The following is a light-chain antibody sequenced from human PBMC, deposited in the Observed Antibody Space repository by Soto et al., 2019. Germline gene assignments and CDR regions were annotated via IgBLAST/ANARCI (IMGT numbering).Light chain of an antibody. V-gene: IGLV2-23*01. CDR2: EGS. J-gene: IGLJ2*01. CDR1: SSDVGTYNL. CDR3: CSYAGDSPDVV. Sequence: QSALTQPASVSGSPGQSITISCTGTSSDVGTYNLVSWYQQHPGKAPKLMIYEGSKRPSGVSNRFSGSKSGNTASLTISGLQAEDEADYYCCSYAGDSPDVVFGGGTQLTVL.